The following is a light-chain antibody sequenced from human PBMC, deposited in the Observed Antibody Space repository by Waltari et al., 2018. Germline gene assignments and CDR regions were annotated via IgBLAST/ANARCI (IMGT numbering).Light chain of an antibody. CDR1: QSISSY. J-gene: IGKJ1*01. Sequence: DIQMTQSPSPLSASVGDRVTIPCRASQSISSYLNWYQQKPGKAPKLLIYAASSLQSGVPSRFSGSGSGTDFTLTISSLQPEDFATYYCQQSYSTPQTFGQGTKVEIK. V-gene: IGKV1-39*01. CDR3: QQSYSTPQT. CDR2: AAS.